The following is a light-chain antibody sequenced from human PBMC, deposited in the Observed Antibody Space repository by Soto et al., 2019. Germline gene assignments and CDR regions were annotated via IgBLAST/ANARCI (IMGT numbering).Light chain of an antibody. CDR3: QSYDSSLSGWDVV. V-gene: IGLV1-40*01. Sequence: QAVVTQPPSVSGAPGQRVTISCTGSSSNIGAGYDVHWYQQLPGTAPKLLIYGNSNRPSGVPDRFSGSKSGTSASLAITGLQAEDEADYYCQSYDSSLSGWDVVFGGGTKLTLL. CDR1: SSNIGAGYD. CDR2: GNS. J-gene: IGLJ2*01.